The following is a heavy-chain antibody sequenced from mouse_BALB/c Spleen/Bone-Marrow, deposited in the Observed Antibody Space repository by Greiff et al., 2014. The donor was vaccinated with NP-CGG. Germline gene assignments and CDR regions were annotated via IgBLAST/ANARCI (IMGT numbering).Heavy chain of an antibody. D-gene: IGHD1-2*01. CDR3: TRSGTLGAMDY. CDR1: GFTFSSFG. V-gene: IGHV5-17*02. J-gene: IGHJ4*01. CDR2: ISSGSSTI. Sequence: EVNLVESGGGLVQPGGSRKLSCAASGFTFSSFGMHWVRQAPEKGLEWVAYISSGSSTIYYADTMKGRFTISRDNPKNTLFLQMTSLRSEDTAMYHCTRSGTLGAMDYWGQGTSVTVSS.